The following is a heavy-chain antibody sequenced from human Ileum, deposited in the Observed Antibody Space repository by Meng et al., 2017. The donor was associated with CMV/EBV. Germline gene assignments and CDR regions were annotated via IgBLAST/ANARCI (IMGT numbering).Heavy chain of an antibody. V-gene: IGHV3-30*02. Sequence: GGSLTLSCAASGILLSSYGIHWVRQAPGEGLEWVAFIRYDASTKYYADFVKGRFTISRDNPKNMVYLQMNSLRVEDAAVYYCVRDGFAYWGQGTLVTVSS. CDR3: VRDGFAY. CDR1: GILLSSYG. D-gene: IGHD5-12*01. J-gene: IGHJ4*02. CDR2: IRYDASTK.